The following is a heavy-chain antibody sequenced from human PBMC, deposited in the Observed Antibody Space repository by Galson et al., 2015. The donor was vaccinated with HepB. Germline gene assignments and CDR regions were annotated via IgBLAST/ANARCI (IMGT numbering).Heavy chain of an antibody. CDR3: ASLGYCSSTSCPHHP. V-gene: IGHV3-43*01. CDR1: GFTFDDYT. CDR2: ISWDGGST. J-gene: IGHJ5*02. D-gene: IGHD2-2*01. Sequence: SLRLSCAASGFTFDDYTMHWVRQAPGKGLEWVSLISWDGGSTYYADSVKGRFTISRDNSKNSLYLQMNSLRTEDTALYYCASLGYCSSTSCPHHPWGQGTLVTVSS.